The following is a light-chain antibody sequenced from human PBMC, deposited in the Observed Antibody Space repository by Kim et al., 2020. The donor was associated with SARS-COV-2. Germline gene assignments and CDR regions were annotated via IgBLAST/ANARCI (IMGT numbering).Light chain of an antibody. J-gene: IGLJ2*01. CDR3: LFYYGGALV. CDR1: TGAVTSGYY. Sequence: PGRPATLTFASSTGAVTSGYYPNRSQQKPGQEPRTLNYSTRNKQSWTRARFSGSLPGGKAALTLSGVQPEDEADYYCLFYYGGALVFGGGTQLTVL. V-gene: IGLV7-43*01. CDR2: STR.